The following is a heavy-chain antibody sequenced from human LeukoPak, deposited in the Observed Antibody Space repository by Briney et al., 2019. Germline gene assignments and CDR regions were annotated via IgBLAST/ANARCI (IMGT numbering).Heavy chain of an antibody. CDR1: GFTFSSYG. V-gene: IGHV3-30*18. CDR3: AKEGRNYEGHDY. CDR2: ISYDGSNK. J-gene: IGHJ4*02. D-gene: IGHD1-7*01. Sequence: GGSLRLSCAASGFTFSSYGMHWVRQAPGKGLEWVAVISYDGSNKYYADSVKGRFTISRDNSKNTLYLQMNSLRAEDTAVYYCAKEGRNYEGHDYWGQGTLVTVSS.